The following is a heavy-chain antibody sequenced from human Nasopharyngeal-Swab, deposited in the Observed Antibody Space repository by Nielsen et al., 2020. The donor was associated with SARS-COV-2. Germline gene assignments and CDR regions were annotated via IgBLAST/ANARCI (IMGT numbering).Heavy chain of an antibody. CDR3: AKDTVAGTLDFDY. Sequence: GESLKISCAASGFTFSDYYMSWIRQAPGKGLEWVSYISSSSSYTNYADSVKGRFTISRDNSKNTLYLQMNSLRAEDTAVYYCAKDTVAGTLDFDYWGQGTLVTVSS. V-gene: IGHV3-11*05. CDR1: GFTFSDYY. CDR2: ISSSSSYT. J-gene: IGHJ4*02. D-gene: IGHD6-19*01.